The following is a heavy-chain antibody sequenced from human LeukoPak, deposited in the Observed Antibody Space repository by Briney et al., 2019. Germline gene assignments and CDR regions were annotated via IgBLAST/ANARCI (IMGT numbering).Heavy chain of an antibody. D-gene: IGHD2-21*02. CDR3: ERSALVTARGSVLQH. CDR1: GGSFSGYY. Sequence: PSETLSLTCAVYGGSFSGYYCSWIRQPPGKGLEWIGEINHSGSTNYNPSLKSRVTISVDTSKNQFYLQLRSVTAAETAVYSCERSALVTARGSVLQHWGQGTLVTVSS. J-gene: IGHJ1*01. V-gene: IGHV4-34*01. CDR2: INHSGST.